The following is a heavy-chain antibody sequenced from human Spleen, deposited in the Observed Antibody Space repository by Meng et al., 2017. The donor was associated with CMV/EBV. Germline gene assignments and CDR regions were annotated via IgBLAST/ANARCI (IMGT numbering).Heavy chain of an antibody. CDR1: GFTFNTYA. J-gene: IGHJ4*02. Sequence: GESLKISCAASGFTFNTYAMHWVRQAPGKGLEWVAVISYDGSNKYTADSVQGRFTISRDNAKNLLYLQMNSLRAEDTAVYYCAGGRPPAYWGQGTLVTVSS. D-gene: IGHD1-26*01. CDR2: ISYDGSNK. CDR3: AGGRPPAY. V-gene: IGHV3-30*04.